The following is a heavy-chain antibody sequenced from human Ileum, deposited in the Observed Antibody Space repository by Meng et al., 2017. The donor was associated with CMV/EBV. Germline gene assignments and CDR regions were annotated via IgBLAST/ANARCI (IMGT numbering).Heavy chain of an antibody. CDR2: TWYGSKWYY. V-gene: IGHV6-1*01. CDR3: TYGWPLKY. D-gene: IGHD3-10*01. J-gene: IGHJ4*02. CDR1: GDGVSISTES. Sequence: QGQPHPSGPRMVKLSQALSLPWCGDGVSISTESWDGIRHSPSRGLEWLGRTWYGSKWYYEYAVSVKSRITIIPDTSQNQISLQLNSVTPDDTAVYYCTYGWPLKYWGQGSLVTVSS.